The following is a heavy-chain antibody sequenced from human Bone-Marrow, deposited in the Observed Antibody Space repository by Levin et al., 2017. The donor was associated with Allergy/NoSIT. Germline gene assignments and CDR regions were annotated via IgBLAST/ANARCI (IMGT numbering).Heavy chain of an antibody. J-gene: IGHJ6*02. CDR1: GGSISSDNW. CDR2: IYHSGNS. Sequence: LSQTLSLTCAVSGGSISSDNWWSWVRQSPGKGLEWIGKIYHSGNSNSNPSLKSRVTISVDKSENQFSLNLSSVTAADTAVYYCARDSPNFYGMDVWGQGTTVTVSS. V-gene: IGHV4-4*02. CDR3: ARDSPNFYGMDV.